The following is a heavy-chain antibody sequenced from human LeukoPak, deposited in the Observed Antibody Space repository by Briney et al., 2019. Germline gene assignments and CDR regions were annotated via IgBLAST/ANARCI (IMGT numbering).Heavy chain of an antibody. Sequence: GGSLRLSCAASGFTVSSNYMSWVRQAPGKGLEWVSVIYSGGSTYYADSVKGRFTISRHNSKNTLYLQMNSLRAEDTAVYYCARELKYGAGTYFDYWGQGTLVTVSS. CDR2: IYSGGST. CDR3: ARELKYGAGTYFDY. V-gene: IGHV3-53*04. CDR1: GFTVSSNY. D-gene: IGHD6-19*01. J-gene: IGHJ4*02.